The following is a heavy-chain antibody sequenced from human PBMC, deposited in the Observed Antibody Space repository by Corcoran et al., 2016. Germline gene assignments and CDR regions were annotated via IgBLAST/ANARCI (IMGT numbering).Heavy chain of an antibody. CDR3: ARVDNWNALDY. J-gene: IGHJ4*02. D-gene: IGHD1-1*01. CDR1: GGSISGYY. V-gene: IGHV4-59*01. Sequence: QVQLQESGPGLVKPSETLSLTCTVSGGSISGYYWSWIRQPPDKGLEWIGYIYYSGGTNYNPSLKSRVTISADTSKNHFSLNLSSVTAADTAVYYCARVDNWNALDYWGQGTLVTVSS. CDR2: IYYSGGT.